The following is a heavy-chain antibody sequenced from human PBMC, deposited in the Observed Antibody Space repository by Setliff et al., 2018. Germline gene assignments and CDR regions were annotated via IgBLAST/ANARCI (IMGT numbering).Heavy chain of an antibody. CDR1: GFSISSGYY. D-gene: IGHD3-16*01. J-gene: IGHJ4*02. CDR2: IHHSGKA. V-gene: IGHV4-38-2*01. Sequence: SETLSLTCAVSGFSISSGYYWGWIRQPPGKGLEWIVNIHHSGKAYYNPSLKSRVTMSVDTSKNHVSLKLSSVTAADTAVYYCARAAARAEYSDTSAYLPFDFWGLGTLVTVSS. CDR3: ARAAARAEYSDTSAYLPFDF.